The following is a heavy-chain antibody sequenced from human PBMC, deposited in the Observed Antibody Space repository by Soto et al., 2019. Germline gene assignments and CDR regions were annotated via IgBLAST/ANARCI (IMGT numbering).Heavy chain of an antibody. D-gene: IGHD3-3*01. CDR1: GDSVSRNSAG. J-gene: IGHJ4*02. V-gene: IGHV6-1*01. CDR3: ARDLIDGVVAD. Sequence: SQPLSLTCAISGDSVSRNSAGWTWIRQSPSRVLEWLGRTYYRSKWYNDYALSVKGRITINPDTSKNQFCLQLNSVTPEDTAVYYCARDLIDGVVADWGQGTPVTVS. CDR2: TYYRSKWYN.